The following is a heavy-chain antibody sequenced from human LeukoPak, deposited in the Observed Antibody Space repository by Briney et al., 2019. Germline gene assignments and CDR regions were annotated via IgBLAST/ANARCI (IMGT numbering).Heavy chain of an antibody. J-gene: IGHJ4*02. CDR2: ISGSGGST. V-gene: IGHV3-23*01. Sequence: TGGSLRLSCAASGFTFSSYAMSWVRQAPGKGLEWVSAISGSGGSTYYADSVKGRFTISRDNSKNTLYLQMNSLRAEDTAVYYCAKAPEYSSSWYPYYYFDYWGQGTLVTVSS. D-gene: IGHD6-13*01. CDR1: GFTFSSYA. CDR3: AKAPEYSSSWYPYYYFDY.